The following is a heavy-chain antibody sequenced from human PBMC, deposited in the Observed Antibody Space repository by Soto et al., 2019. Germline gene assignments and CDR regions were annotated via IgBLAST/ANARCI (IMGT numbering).Heavy chain of an antibody. J-gene: IGHJ4*02. Sequence: SETLSLTCTVSGGSISSSSYYWGWIRQPPGKGLEWIGSIYYSGSTYYNPSLKSRVTISVDTSKNQFSLKLGSVTAADTAVYYCARQGAVAGPQDYWGQGTLVTVSS. CDR1: GGSISSSSYY. V-gene: IGHV4-39*01. CDR3: ARQGAVAGPQDY. D-gene: IGHD6-19*01. CDR2: IYYSGST.